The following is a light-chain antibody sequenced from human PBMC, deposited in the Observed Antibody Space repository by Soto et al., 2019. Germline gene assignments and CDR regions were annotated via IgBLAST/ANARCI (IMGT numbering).Light chain of an antibody. Sequence: DIVMTQSPDSLAVALGERATINCKSSQSVLYSSNNKNYLTWYQQKPGQPPKLLIYWASTRESGVPDRFSGSGSGTDFTLTTSSLQAEDVAVYYCQQYYSSYNFGQGTKLEIK. J-gene: IGKJ2*01. CDR3: QQYYSSYN. V-gene: IGKV4-1*01. CDR1: QSVLYSSNNKNY. CDR2: WAS.